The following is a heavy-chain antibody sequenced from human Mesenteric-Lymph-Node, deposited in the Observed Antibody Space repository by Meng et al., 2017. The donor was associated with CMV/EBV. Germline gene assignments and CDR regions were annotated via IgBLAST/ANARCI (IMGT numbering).Heavy chain of an antibody. D-gene: IGHD1-26*01. J-gene: IGHJ6*02. Sequence: GGSLRLSCAASGFTFSSHEMNWVRQAPGKGLEWVSYISQSGSTIYYADAVKGRFTMSRDNAKNSLFVQMSTLRVEDTAVYYCARGHYQLEVWGQGTTVTVSS. V-gene: IGHV3-48*03. CDR2: ISQSGSTI. CDR1: GFTFSSHE. CDR3: ARGHYQLEV.